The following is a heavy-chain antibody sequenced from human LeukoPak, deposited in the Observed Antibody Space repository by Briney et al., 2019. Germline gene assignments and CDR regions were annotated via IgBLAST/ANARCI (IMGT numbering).Heavy chain of an antibody. J-gene: IGHJ5*02. CDR1: GYTFTGYY. D-gene: IGHD2-15*01. CDR3: ARDHCTGGSCYDWFDA. V-gene: IGHV1-2*02. CDR2: INPNSGGT. Sequence: ASVKVSCKASGYTFTGYYMHWVRQAPGQGLEWMGWINPNSGGTNYAQKFQGRVTMTRDTSISTAYMELSRLRSDDTAVYYCARDHCTGGSCYDWFDAWGQGTLVTVSS.